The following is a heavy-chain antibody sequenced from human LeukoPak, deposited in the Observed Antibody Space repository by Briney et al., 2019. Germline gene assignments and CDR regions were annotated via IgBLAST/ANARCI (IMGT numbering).Heavy chain of an antibody. D-gene: IGHD3-10*01. CDR1: GFTFSSYA. Sequence: PGGSLRLSCAASGFTFSSYAMSWVRQAPGKGQEWVSAISGSGGSTYYADSVKGRFTISRDNSKNTLYLQMNSLRAEDTAVYYCAKENVLLWFGESREDNWFDPWGQGTLVTVSS. J-gene: IGHJ5*02. V-gene: IGHV3-23*01. CDR3: AKENVLLWFGESREDNWFDP. CDR2: ISGSGGST.